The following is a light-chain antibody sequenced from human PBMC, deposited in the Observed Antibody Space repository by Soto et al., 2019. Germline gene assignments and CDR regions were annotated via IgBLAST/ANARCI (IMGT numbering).Light chain of an antibody. V-gene: IGLV2-14*01. J-gene: IGLJ1*01. Sequence: QSALGKPPSVSGSPGHSITISCTGTSSDVGGYNYVSWYQQHPGKAPKLMIYEVSNRPSGVSNRFSGSKSGNKASLTISGLQAEDEADYYCSSYRSSRTLYVFGTGTKVTVL. CDR3: SSYRSSRTLYV. CDR1: SSDVGGYNY. CDR2: EVS.